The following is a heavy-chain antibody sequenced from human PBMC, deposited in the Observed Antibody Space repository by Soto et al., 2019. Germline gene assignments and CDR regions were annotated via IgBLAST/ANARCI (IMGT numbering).Heavy chain of an antibody. D-gene: IGHD4-17*01. CDR2: ISYDGSNK. Sequence: GGSLRLSCAASGFTFSSYGMHWVRQAPGKGLEWVAVISYDGSNKYYADSVKGRFTISRDNSKNTLYLQMNSLRAEDTAVYYCAKDYGDYGLYGMDVWGQGTTVTVSS. CDR3: AKDYGDYGLYGMDV. J-gene: IGHJ6*02. CDR1: GFTFSSYG. V-gene: IGHV3-30*18.